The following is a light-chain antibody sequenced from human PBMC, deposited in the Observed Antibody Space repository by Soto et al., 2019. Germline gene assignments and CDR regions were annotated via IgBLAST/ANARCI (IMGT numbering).Light chain of an antibody. V-gene: IGKV3-15*01. Sequence: MTQSPATLSVSPGERVTLSCRTSHSVNSHVAWYQQKPGQAPRLLLYGASTRATGIPVRFSGSGFGTEFTLTISSLQPEDFATYYCLLDFSYFWAFGQGTKVDIK. J-gene: IGKJ1*01. CDR2: GAS. CDR1: HSVNSH. CDR3: LLDFSYFWA.